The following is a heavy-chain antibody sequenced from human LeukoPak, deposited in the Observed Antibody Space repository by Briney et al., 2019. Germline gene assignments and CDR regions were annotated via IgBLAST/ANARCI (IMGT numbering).Heavy chain of an antibody. D-gene: IGHD6-19*01. J-gene: IGHJ4*02. CDR1: GFTVSTNY. V-gene: IGHV3-21*01. CDR3: ARAFSPSPTFIAVAGDPY. CDR2: ISSSSSYI. Sequence: GGSLRLSCAASGFTVSTNYMRWVRQAPGKGLEWVSSISSSSSYIYYADSVKGRFTISRDNAKNSLYLQMNSLRAEDTAVYYCARAFSPSPTFIAVAGDPYWGQGTLVTVSS.